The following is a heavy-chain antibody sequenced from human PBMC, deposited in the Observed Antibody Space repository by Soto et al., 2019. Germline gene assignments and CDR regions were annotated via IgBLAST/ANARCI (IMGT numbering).Heavy chain of an antibody. Sequence: GGSLRLSCAASGFTFTTYALSWVRQAPGKGLEWVSVISGSSGNGTYYADSVKGRFTISRDTSKNTLYLQMNSLRAEDTAVYYCAKGGDIAATIGWFDPWGHGTLVTVSS. CDR3: AKGGDIAATIGWFDP. V-gene: IGHV3-23*01. CDR1: GFTFTTYA. J-gene: IGHJ5*02. D-gene: IGHD5-12*01. CDR2: ISGSSGNGT.